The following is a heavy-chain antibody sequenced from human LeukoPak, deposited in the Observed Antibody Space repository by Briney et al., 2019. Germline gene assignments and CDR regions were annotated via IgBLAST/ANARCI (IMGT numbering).Heavy chain of an antibody. D-gene: IGHD3-22*01. CDR3: ARDRYYDSSGYYSNYYHYYMDV. J-gene: IGHJ6*03. V-gene: IGHV3-11*01. Sequence: GGSLRLSCAASGFTFSDYYMSWIRQAPGKGLEWVSYISSSGSTIYYADSVKGRFTISRDNAKNSLYLQMNSLRAEDTAVYYCARDRYYDSSGYYSNYYHYYMDVWGKGTTVTVSS. CDR2: ISSSGSTI. CDR1: GFTFSDYY.